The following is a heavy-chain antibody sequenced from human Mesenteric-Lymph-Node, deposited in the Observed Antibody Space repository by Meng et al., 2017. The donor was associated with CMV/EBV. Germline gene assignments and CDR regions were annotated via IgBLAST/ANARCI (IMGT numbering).Heavy chain of an antibody. Sequence: QGQLHQWGAGLWKPSETLSVTCAVYGGSFSGYYWNWIRQSPEKGLEWIGEINHSGSTTYNPSFTSRIIISVDTSTNQISLNMSSVTAADTAVYYCERGSSYDILTGYFDYWGQGALVTVSS. J-gene: IGHJ4*02. CDR3: ERGSSYDILTGYFDY. CDR2: INHSGST. D-gene: IGHD3-9*01. CDR1: GGSFSGYY. V-gene: IGHV4-34*01.